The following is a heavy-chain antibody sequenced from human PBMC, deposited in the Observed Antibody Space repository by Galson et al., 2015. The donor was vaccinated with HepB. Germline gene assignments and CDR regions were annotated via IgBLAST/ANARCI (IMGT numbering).Heavy chain of an antibody. J-gene: IGHJ4*02. CDR3: AKDRGAYSSTLGFDY. Sequence: SLRLSCAASGFTFSSFWMSWVRQAPGKGLEWVAKIKQDGSEKFYGDSVKGRFTISRDNAKNSLYLQMNSLRAEDTAIYYCAKDRGAYSSTLGFDYWGQGALVTVSS. V-gene: IGHV3-7*03. CDR1: GFTFSSFW. D-gene: IGHD6-13*01. CDR2: IKQDGSEK.